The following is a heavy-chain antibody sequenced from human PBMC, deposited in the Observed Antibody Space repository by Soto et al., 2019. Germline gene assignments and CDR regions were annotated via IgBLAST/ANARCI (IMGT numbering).Heavy chain of an antibody. V-gene: IGHV4-30-2*01. Sequence: QLQLQESGSGLVKPSQTLSLTCAVSGGSISSGGYSWSWIRQPPGKGLEWIGYIYHSGSTYYNPSLKSRVTISVDRSKNQFSLKLSSVTAADTAVYYCARDQWRYSYGYLGMVVWGQGTTVTVSS. CDR2: IYHSGST. CDR3: ARDQWRYSYGYLGMVV. CDR1: GGSISSGGYS. D-gene: IGHD5-18*01. J-gene: IGHJ6*02.